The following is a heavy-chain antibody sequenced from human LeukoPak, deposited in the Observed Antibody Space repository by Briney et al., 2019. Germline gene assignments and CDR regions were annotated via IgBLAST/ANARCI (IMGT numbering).Heavy chain of an antibody. D-gene: IGHD3-10*01. CDR3: ARSFRRYYYGSGSYPLNWFDP. CDR1: GYTFTSYG. Sequence: GASVKVSCKASGYTFTSYGISWVRQAPGQGLEWMGWISAYNGNTNYAQKLQGRVTMTTDTSTSTAYMELRSLRSDDTAVYYCARSFRRYYYGSGSYPLNWFDPWGQGTLVTVSS. CDR2: ISAYNGNT. J-gene: IGHJ5*02. V-gene: IGHV1-18*01.